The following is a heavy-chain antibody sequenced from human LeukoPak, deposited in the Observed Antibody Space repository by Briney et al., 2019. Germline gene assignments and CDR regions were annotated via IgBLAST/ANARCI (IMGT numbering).Heavy chain of an antibody. V-gene: IGHV3-48*01. CDR2: LSGRSNSI. J-gene: IGHJ4*02. CDR1: GFTFTTYG. Sequence: GGSLRLSCAASGFTFTTYGMNWVRQAPGKGLEWVSYLSGRSNSIYYAESVKGRFTISRDNSKNTLYLQMNSLGAEDTAVYYCARGGAAAAGTETDFDYWGQGTLVTVSS. CDR3: ARGGAAAAGTETDFDY. D-gene: IGHD6-13*01.